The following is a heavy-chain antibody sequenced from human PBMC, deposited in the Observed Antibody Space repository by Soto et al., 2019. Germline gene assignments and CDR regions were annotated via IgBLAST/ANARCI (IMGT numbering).Heavy chain of an antibody. Sequence: GGSLRLSCAASGFTFDDYAMHWVRQAPGKGLEWVSGISWNSGSIGYADSVKGRFTISRDNAKNSLFLQMNSLRAEDTAVYYCARDIDYYDSSGYQDYWGQGALVTVSS. CDR1: GFTFDDYA. V-gene: IGHV3-9*01. J-gene: IGHJ4*02. CDR2: ISWNSGSI. CDR3: ARDIDYYDSSGYQDY. D-gene: IGHD3-22*01.